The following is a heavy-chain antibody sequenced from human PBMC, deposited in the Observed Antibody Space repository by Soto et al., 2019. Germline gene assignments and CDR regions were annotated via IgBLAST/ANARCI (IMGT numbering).Heavy chain of an antibody. V-gene: IGHV4-34*01. D-gene: IGHD2-15*01. CDR3: ARGGFHGGNYYIFDY. J-gene: IGHJ4*02. CDR2: INHSGVT. CDR1: GGTFSGYY. Sequence: SETLSLTCGVYGGTFSGYYWTWIRQPPGKGLEWIGEINHSGVTTYNPSFESRVTISVDTSKDQISLRLTSVTAADAAVYYCARGGFHGGNYYIFDYGGQGTLVTVSS.